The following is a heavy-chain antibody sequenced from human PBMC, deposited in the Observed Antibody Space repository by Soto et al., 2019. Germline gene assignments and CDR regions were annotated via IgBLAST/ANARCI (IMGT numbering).Heavy chain of an antibody. V-gene: IGHV4-4*07. J-gene: IGHJ6*02. CDR2: IYTSGTT. CDR3: AREGASGLGMDV. Sequence: SETLSLTCTGSGGSIRSYYWSWIRQPSGKALEWVGRIYTSGTTNYNPSLKSRVTILLDTSKNQFSLKLSSVTVADTAVYYCAREGASGLGMDVWGQGTTLAVSS. CDR1: GGSIRSYY. D-gene: IGHD1-26*01.